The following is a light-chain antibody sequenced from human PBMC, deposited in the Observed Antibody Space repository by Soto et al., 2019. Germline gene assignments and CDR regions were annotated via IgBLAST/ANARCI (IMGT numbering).Light chain of an antibody. V-gene: IGKV1-39*01. J-gene: IGKJ4*01. CDR3: QQSYRTPLT. Sequence: IQMTQSPSSLSASVGERVTIPCRASQSISNYLNWYQQKPGKAPKLLIYAASGLQSGAPSRFSGSRSGTDFTLSISSLQPEDFATYYCQQSYRTPLTFGGGTKVDVK. CDR1: QSISNY. CDR2: AAS.